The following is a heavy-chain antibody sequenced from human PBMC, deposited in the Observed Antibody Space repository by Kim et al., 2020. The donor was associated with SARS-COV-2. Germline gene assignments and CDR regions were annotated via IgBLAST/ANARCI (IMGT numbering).Heavy chain of an antibody. CDR3: ARLSNSSPRDY. V-gene: IGHV3-48*03. D-gene: IGHD6-13*01. CDR2: ISSHASNI. Sequence: GGSLRLSCAASGFSFSLYEMNWVRQAPGKGLEWVSYISSHASNIFYADSVKGRFTISRDNAKNSLFLQMDSLRAEDTATYFCARLSNSSPRDYWGQGTLVAGPS. J-gene: IGHJ4*02. CDR1: GFSFSLYE.